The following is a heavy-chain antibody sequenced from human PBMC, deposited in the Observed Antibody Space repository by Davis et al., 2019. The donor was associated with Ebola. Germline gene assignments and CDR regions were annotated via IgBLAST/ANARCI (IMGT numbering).Heavy chain of an antibody. J-gene: IGHJ4*02. D-gene: IGHD3-10*01. CDR3: ARAGPVRYGSGSPAPGSPNLDDY. CDR1: GFSFRIYW. CDR2: INHSGST. Sequence: MPGGSLRLSCAASGFSFRIYWMSWVRQAPGKGLEWIGEINHSGSTNYNPSLKSRVTISVDTSKNQFSLKLSSVTAADTAVYYCARAGPVRYGSGSPAPGSPNLDDYWGQGTLVTVSS. V-gene: IGHV4-34*01.